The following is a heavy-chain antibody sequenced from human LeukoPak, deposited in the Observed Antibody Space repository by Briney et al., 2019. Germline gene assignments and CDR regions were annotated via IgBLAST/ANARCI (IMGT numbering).Heavy chain of an antibody. CDR1: GFTFSSYS. D-gene: IGHD4-17*01. Sequence: GGSLRPSCAASGFTFSSYSMNWVRQAPGRGLEWVSSISSSSSYIYYADSVKGRFTISRDNAKNSLYLQMNSLRAEDTAVYYCARDFAGDDYGDYIGWFDPWGQGTLVTVSS. CDR3: ARDFAGDDYGDYIGWFDP. CDR2: ISSSSSYI. V-gene: IGHV3-21*01. J-gene: IGHJ5*02.